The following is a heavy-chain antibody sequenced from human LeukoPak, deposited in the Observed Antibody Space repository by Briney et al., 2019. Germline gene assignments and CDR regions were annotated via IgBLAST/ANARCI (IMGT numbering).Heavy chain of an antibody. CDR2: ISYDGRNK. CDR3: ARGNYDFWSGYWDY. Sequence: GGSLRLSYAASGFTFSSYVIHWVRQAPGKGLEWVAVISYDGRNKYYADSVKGRFTISRDNSKNTLYLQMHSLRAEDTAVYYCARGNYDFWSGYWDYWGQGTLVTVSS. D-gene: IGHD3-3*01. J-gene: IGHJ4*02. CDR1: GFTFSSYV. V-gene: IGHV3-30*03.